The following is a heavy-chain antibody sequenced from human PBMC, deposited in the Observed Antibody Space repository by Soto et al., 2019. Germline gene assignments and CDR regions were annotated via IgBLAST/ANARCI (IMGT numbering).Heavy chain of an antibody. D-gene: IGHD6-13*01. Sequence: SETLSLTCTVSGGSISSSSYYWGWIRQPPGKGLEWIGSIYYSGSTYYNPSFKSRVTISVDTSKNQFSLKLSSVTAADTAVYYCARRQSSSWYGLWGQGTLVTVSS. J-gene: IGHJ4*02. CDR3: ARRQSSSWYGL. V-gene: IGHV4-39*01. CDR1: GGSISSSSYY. CDR2: IYYSGST.